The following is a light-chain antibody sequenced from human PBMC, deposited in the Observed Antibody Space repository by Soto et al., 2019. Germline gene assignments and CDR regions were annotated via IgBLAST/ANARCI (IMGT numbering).Light chain of an antibody. V-gene: IGLV1-44*01. CDR1: SSNIGGNA. CDR3: ATWDDTLNGL. J-gene: IGLJ2*01. CDR2: SNN. Sequence: QSVVTQPPSASRTPGQTVTISCSGGSSNIGGNAVNWYQVLPGMAPKLLIYSNNQRPSGVPDRFSGSKSGTSASLAISDLQSEDEADYYCATWDDTLNGLFGGGTKLTVL.